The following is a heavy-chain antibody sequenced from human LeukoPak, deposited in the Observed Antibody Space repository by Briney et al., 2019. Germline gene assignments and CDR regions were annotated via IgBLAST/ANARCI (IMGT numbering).Heavy chain of an antibody. V-gene: IGHV3-53*01. D-gene: IGHD3-10*01. CDR1: GFTVSSNY. Sequence: PGGSLRLSXAASGFTVSSNYMSSVRQAPGKGMEWVSVIYSGGSTYYADSVKGRFTISRDNSKNTLYLQMNSLRAEDTAVYYCARDSVRGVIIDAFDIWGQGTMVTVSS. J-gene: IGHJ3*02. CDR3: ARDSVRGVIIDAFDI. CDR2: IYSGGST.